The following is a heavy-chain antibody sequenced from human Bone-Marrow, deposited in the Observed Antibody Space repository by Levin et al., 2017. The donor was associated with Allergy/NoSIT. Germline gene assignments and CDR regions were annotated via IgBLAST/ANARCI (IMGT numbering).Heavy chain of an antibody. Sequence: ASVKVSCKASGGTFSSYAISWVRQAPGQGLEWMGGIIPIFGTANYAQKFQGRVTITADESTSTAYMELSSLRSEDTAVYYCASLGWADWFPWFDPWGQGTLVTVSS. CDR3: ASLGWADWFPWFDP. V-gene: IGHV1-69*13. CDR2: IIPIFGTA. D-gene: IGHD3-9*01. CDR1: GGTFSSYA. J-gene: IGHJ5*02.